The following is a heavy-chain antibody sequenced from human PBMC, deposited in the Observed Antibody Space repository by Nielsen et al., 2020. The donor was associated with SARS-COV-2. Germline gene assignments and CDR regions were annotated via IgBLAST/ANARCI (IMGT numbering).Heavy chain of an antibody. J-gene: IGHJ2*01. CDR2: ITMSGRYM. CDR3: ARDQDGGAATSNFYFDL. V-gene: IGHV3-21*01. CDR1: GFSFTSYT. Sequence: GGSLRLFCATSGFSFTSYTMNWVRQAPGKGLEWVSSITMSGRYMYYDDSLRGRLTVSRDNAENSLFLQMSSLRDEDTAVYYCARDQDGGAATSNFYFDLWGRGTLVIVSS. D-gene: IGHD6-25*01.